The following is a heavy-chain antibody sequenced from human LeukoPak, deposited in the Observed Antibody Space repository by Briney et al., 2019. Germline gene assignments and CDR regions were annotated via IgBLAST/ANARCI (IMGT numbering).Heavy chain of an antibody. CDR2: IYHSGST. CDR1: GGSFSGYY. Sequence: SETLSLTCAVYGGSFSGYYWGWIRQPPGKGLEWIGSIYHSGSTYYNPSLKSRVTISVDTSKNQFSLKLSSVTAADTAMYYCASRTRFGELRFDYWGQGTLVTVSS. V-gene: IGHV4-34*01. J-gene: IGHJ4*02. D-gene: IGHD3-10*01. CDR3: ASRTRFGELRFDY.